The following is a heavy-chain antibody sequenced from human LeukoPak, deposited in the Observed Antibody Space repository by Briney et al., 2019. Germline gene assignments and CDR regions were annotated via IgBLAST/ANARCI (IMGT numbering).Heavy chain of an antibody. V-gene: IGHV4-59*01. Sequence: SETLSLTCTVSGGSISSYYWSWIRQPPGKGLEWIGYIYYSGTTNYNPYLKSRVTISVDTSKNQFSMKLRSVTAADTAVYYCARGGWRAFDIWGQGTMVTVSS. CDR3: ARGGWRAFDI. J-gene: IGHJ3*02. CDR2: IYYSGTT. CDR1: GGSISSYY. D-gene: IGHD3-10*01.